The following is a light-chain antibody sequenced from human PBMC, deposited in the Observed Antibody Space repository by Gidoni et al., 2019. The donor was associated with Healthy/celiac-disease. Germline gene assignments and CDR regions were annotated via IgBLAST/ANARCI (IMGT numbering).Light chain of an antibody. CDR2: KAS. Sequence: EIQMTQSPSTLSASVGDRVTITCRASQSISSWLAWYQQKPGKAPKLLIYKASSLESGVPSRFSGSGSGTEFTLTISSLQPDDFATYYCHSKLTFGGGTKVEIK. V-gene: IGKV1-5*03. J-gene: IGKJ4*01. CDR1: QSISSW. CDR3: HSKLT.